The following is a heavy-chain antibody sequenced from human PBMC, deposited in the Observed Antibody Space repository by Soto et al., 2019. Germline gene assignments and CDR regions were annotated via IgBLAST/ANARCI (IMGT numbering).Heavy chain of an antibody. V-gene: IGHV1-69*01. J-gene: IGHJ3*02. CDR3: AREIFGVIISGGRDAFDI. D-gene: IGHD3-3*01. CDR1: GGTFSTYA. CDR2: IIPIFGTA. Sequence: LVQSGAEVKKPGSSVKVSCKASGGTFSTYAISWVRQAPGQGLXWMGGIIPIFGTAKYAQKFQGRVTITADESTSTAYMELSSLRSDDTAGYYCAREIFGVIISGGRDAFDIWGQGTMVTVSS.